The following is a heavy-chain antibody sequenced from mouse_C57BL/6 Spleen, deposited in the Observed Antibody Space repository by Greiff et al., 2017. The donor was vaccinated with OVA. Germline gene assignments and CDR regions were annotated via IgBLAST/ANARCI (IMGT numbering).Heavy chain of an antibody. V-gene: IGHV3-6*01. Sequence: EVKLQESGPGLVKPSQSLSLTCSVTGYSITSGYYWNWIRQFPGNKLEWMGYISYDGSNNYNPSLKNRISITRDTSKNQFFLKLNSVTTEDTATYYCARESDYDESHWYFDVWGTGTTVTVSS. CDR3: ARESDYDESHWYFDV. J-gene: IGHJ1*03. CDR1: GYSITSGYY. CDR2: ISYDGSN. D-gene: IGHD2-4*01.